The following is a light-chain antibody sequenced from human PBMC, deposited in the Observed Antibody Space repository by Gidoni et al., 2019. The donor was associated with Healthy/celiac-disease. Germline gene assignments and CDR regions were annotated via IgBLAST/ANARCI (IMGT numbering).Light chain of an antibody. CDR1: QNISNY. CDR3: QQYDNLPWT. J-gene: IGKJ1*01. V-gene: IGKV1-33*01. Sequence: DIELAQSPSSLSASVGDRVTITCQARQNISNYLNWYQQKPGKAPKLLIYDASNLETGVPSRFSGSGSGTDFTFTISSLQPEDFATYYCQQYDNLPWTFGQGTKVEIK. CDR2: DAS.